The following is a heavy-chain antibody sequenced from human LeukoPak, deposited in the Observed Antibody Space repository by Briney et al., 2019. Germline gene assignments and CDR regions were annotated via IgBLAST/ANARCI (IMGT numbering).Heavy chain of an antibody. CDR2: VYPFDSDT. J-gene: IGHJ1*01. Sequence: KPLHTSCVTSGYTFTSYCIAWVRQIPGQGLDWMGIVYPFDSDTRYTPSCQGQLTISVDTSTSTAYLQSISLPASHTGIYYRARPGDMDPARHIQNWGQGTLVTVSS. CDR1: GYTFTSYC. CDR3: ARPGDMDPARHIQN. D-gene: IGHD7-27*01. V-gene: IGHV5-51*01.